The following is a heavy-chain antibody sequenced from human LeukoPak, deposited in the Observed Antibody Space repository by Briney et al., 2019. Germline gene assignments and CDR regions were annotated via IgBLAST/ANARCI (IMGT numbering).Heavy chain of an antibody. CDR2: ISAYNGNT. J-gene: IGHJ5*02. CDR1: GYTFTSYG. Sequence: ASVKVSCKASGYTFTSYGISWVRQAPGQGLEWMGWISAYNGNTNYAQKLQGRVTMTTDTSTSTAYMELRSLRSDDTAVYYCAREDYYDSSGYYYTHGFDPWGQGTLVTVSS. CDR3: AREDYYDSSGYYYTHGFDP. D-gene: IGHD3-22*01. V-gene: IGHV1-18*01.